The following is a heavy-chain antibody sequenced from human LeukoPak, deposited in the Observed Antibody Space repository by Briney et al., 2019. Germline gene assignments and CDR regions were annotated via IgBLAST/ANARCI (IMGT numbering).Heavy chain of an antibody. D-gene: IGHD3-22*01. V-gene: IGHV3-30*18. Sequence: PGGSLRLSCAASGFTFSSYGMHWVRQAPGKGLEWVAVISYDGSNRYYADSVKGRFTISRDNSKNTLYLQMNSLRAEDTAVYYCAKDPYYYDSSGYWLRPGAFDIWGQGTMVTVSS. CDR3: AKDPYYYDSSGYWLRPGAFDI. CDR2: ISYDGSNR. J-gene: IGHJ3*02. CDR1: GFTFSSYG.